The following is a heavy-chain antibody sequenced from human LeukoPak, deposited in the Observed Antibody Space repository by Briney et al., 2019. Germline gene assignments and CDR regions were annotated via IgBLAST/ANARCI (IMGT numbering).Heavy chain of an antibody. CDR2: IYTSGST. D-gene: IGHD3-10*01. Sequence: SQTLSLTCTVSGGSISSGSYYWSWIRQPAGKGLEYIGRIYTSGSTNYNPSLKSRVTISVDTSKNHFSLKLSSVTAADTAVYYCARDQTYSGSGIYTYFDYWGQGTLVTVSS. CDR1: GGSISSGSYY. V-gene: IGHV4-61*02. J-gene: IGHJ4*02. CDR3: ARDQTYSGSGIYTYFDY.